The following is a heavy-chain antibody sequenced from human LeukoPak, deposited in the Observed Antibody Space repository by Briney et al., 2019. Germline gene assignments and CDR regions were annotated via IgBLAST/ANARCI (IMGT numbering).Heavy chain of an antibody. CDR2: IKSKTDGGTT. CDR1: GFTFSNAW. CDR3: AKERGYDDSSVFGY. D-gene: IGHD3-22*01. J-gene: IGHJ4*02. V-gene: IGHV3-15*01. Sequence: PVGSLRLSCATSGFTFSNAWMSWVRQAPGKELEWVGRIKSKTDGGTTDYAAPVKGRFTISRDDSKNTLYLQMNSLRAEDTAVYYCAKERGYDDSSVFGYWGQGTLVTVSS.